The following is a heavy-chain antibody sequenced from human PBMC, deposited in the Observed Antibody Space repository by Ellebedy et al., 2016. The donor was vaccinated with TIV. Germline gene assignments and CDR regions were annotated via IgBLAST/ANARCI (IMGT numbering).Heavy chain of an antibody. CDR1: GYTFTSYG. CDR2: ISAYNGNT. Sequence: ASVKVSCXASGYTFTSYGISWVRQAPGQGLEWMGWISAYNGNTNYAQKLQGRVTMTTDTSTSTAYMELRSLRSDDTAVYYCARDLPLGARDNWFNPWGQGTLVTVSS. V-gene: IGHV1-18*01. CDR3: ARDLPLGARDNWFNP. J-gene: IGHJ5*02. D-gene: IGHD1-26*01.